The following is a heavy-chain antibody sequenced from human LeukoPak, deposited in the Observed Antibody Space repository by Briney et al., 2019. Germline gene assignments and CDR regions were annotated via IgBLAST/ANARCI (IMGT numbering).Heavy chain of an antibody. Sequence: SQTLSLTCAVSGGSISSGGYSWSWIRQPPGKGLEWIGYIYHSGSTYYNPSLKSRVTISVDTSKNQFSLKLSSVTAADTAVYYCARGRKGQQLGHFDYWGQGTLVTVSS. CDR3: ARGRKGQQLGHFDY. V-gene: IGHV4-30-2*02. D-gene: IGHD6-13*01. CDR1: GGSISSGGYS. CDR2: IYHSGST. J-gene: IGHJ4*02.